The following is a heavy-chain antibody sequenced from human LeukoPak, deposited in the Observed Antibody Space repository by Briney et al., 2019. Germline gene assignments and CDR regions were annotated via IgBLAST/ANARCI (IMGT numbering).Heavy chain of an antibody. Sequence: GGSLRLSCATSGFAFSRYTMNWVRQAPGKGLEWVSYISGSGTTKYYADSVKGRFTISRDNAKNSLYLQMNSLRPEDTAVYYCARHEGYGSGSHMDVWGKGTTVTVSS. D-gene: IGHD3-10*01. CDR1: GFAFSRYT. CDR2: ISGSGTTK. V-gene: IGHV3-48*04. J-gene: IGHJ6*03. CDR3: ARHEGYGSGSHMDV.